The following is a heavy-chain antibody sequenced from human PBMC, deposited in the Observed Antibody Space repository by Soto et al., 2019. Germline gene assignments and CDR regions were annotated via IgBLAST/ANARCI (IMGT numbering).Heavy chain of an antibody. J-gene: IGHJ5*02. V-gene: IGHV4-59*01. CDR1: GGSISSGY. Sequence: QVQPQESGPGLVKPSETLSLTCSVSGGSISSGYWTWIRHPPGTGLEWIGYIYLGGSINYNPSLKSRFIISVDTAKNQFSLSLSSVTAADTAVYDCTGAYYDIDGYILDPWVQGTSVTVSS. CDR2: IYLGGSI. CDR3: TGAYYDIDGYILDP. D-gene: IGHD3-9*01.